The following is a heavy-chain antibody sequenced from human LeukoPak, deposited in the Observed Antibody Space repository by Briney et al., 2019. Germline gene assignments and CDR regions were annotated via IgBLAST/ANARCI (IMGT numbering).Heavy chain of an antibody. Sequence: GGSLRLSCAASGFTFSSYAMSWVRQAPGKGLEWVSAISGSGGSTYYADSVKGRFTISRDNSKNTLYLQMNTLRAEDTAVYYCAKGITIFGVVIYYYYGMDVWGQGTTVTVSS. CDR1: GFTFSSYA. V-gene: IGHV3-23*01. D-gene: IGHD3-3*01. J-gene: IGHJ6*02. CDR2: ISGSGGST. CDR3: AKGITIFGVVIYYYYGMDV.